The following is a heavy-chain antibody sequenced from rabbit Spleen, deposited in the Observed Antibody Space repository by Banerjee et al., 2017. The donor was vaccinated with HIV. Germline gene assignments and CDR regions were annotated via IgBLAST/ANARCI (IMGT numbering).Heavy chain of an antibody. V-gene: IGHV1S45*01. J-gene: IGHJ4*01. CDR2: IAGSSSGFT. Sequence: QEQLEESGGDLVKPEGSLTLTCTASGFSFSYGYVMCWVRQAPGKGLEWISCIAGSSSGFTYSATWAKGRFACSKTSSTTVTLQMTSLTAADTATYFCARDLDGVIGWNFGWWGPGTLVTVS. D-gene: IGHD1-1*01. CDR1: GFSFSYGYV. CDR3: ARDLDGVIGWNFGW.